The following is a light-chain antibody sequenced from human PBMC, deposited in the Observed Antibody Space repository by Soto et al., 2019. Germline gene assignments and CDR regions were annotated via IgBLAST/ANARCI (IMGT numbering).Light chain of an antibody. V-gene: IGLV2-14*01. J-gene: IGLJ2*01. CDR3: SSYTSSSTLVV. Sequence: QSALTQPASVSGSPGQSITISCTGTSSDVGGYNYVSWYQQHPGKAPKLMIYEVSNWPSGVSNRFSGSKSGNTASLTISGLQAEAEADYYCSSYTSSSTLVVFGGGTKLTVL. CDR2: EVS. CDR1: SSDVGGYNY.